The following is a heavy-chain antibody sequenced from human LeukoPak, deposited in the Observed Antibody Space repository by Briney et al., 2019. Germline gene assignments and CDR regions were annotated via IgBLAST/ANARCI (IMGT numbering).Heavy chain of an antibody. Sequence: GGSLRLSCAASGFTFSSYAMSWVRQAPGKGLEWVSAISGSGGSTYYADSVKGRFTISRGNSKNTLYLQMNSLRAEDTAVYYCAIDYDFWSTVDYYYNGMDVWGQGTTVTVSS. D-gene: IGHD3-3*01. V-gene: IGHV3-23*01. CDR2: ISGSGGST. CDR1: GFTFSSYA. CDR3: AIDYDFWSTVDYYYNGMDV. J-gene: IGHJ6*02.